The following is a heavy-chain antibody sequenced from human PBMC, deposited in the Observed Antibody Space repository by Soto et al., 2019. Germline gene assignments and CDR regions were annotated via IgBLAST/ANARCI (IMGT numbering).Heavy chain of an antibody. CDR3: ARAMLAYGSGISPNFYSWFDP. D-gene: IGHD3-10*01. J-gene: IGHJ5*02. CDR2: INPNSGGT. V-gene: IGHV1-2*04. Sequence: ASVKVSCKASGYTFTGYYMHWVRQAPGQGLEWMGWINPNSGGTNYAQKFQGWVTMTRDTSISTAYMELSRLRSDDTAVYYCARAMLAYGSGISPNFYSWFDPWGQGTLVTVSS. CDR1: GYTFTGYY.